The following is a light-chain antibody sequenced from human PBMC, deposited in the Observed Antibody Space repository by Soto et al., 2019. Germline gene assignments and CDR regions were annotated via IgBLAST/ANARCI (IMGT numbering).Light chain of an antibody. CDR1: QSISTY. V-gene: IGKV1-39*01. Sequence: DIQMTQSPSSLSASIGDRITITCRASQSISTYLNWYQQRPGKAPNLLIYGASTLHNGFPSRFSGSGSATDFTLTISSLQPEDFATYYCQQSFITPPLTFGGGTKVEIK. CDR2: GAS. CDR3: QQSFITPPLT. J-gene: IGKJ4*01.